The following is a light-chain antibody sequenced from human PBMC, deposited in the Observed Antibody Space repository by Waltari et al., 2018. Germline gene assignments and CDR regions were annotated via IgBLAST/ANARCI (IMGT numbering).Light chain of an antibody. J-gene: IGKJ2*03. CDR3: QHYYDNPYS. CDR1: QNIYSN. V-gene: IGKV1-6*01. Sequence: IQMTQSPSALSASVGDRVTISCRASQNIYSNLAWYQQKPGKAPKLLIYAASSLQSGIPSRFSGSGSGTEFTLTISSLQPEDSATYYCQHYYDNPYSFGQGTKVEIK. CDR2: AAS.